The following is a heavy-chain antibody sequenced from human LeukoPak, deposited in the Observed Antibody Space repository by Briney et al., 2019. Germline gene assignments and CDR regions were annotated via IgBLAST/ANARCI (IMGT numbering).Heavy chain of an antibody. CDR3: ARHGSGSYYPDY. V-gene: IGHV5-51*01. CDR2: IYPGDSNT. CDR1: GYSFSNYW. J-gene: IGHJ4*02. D-gene: IGHD3-10*01. Sequence: GESLKISCKGSGYSFSNYWIGWVRQMPGKGLEWMGFIYPGDSNTRYSPSFPGQVTISVDKSISTAYLQWSSLKASDTAMYYCARHGSGSYYPDYWGQGTLVTVSS.